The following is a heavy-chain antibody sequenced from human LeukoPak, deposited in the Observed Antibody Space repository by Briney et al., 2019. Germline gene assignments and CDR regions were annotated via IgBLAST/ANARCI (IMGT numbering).Heavy chain of an antibody. CDR2: INPNIGGT. CDR1: GYISTASY. D-gene: IGHD2-15*01. Sequence: ASVKVSCKASGYISTASYIHWVRRAPRQGLEWMGWINPNIGGTSFAKKFQGRVTLTRDTSITTTYLELTGLRSDDTAVYFCARGDCSGVSCYSVDSWGQGTLVTVSS. J-gene: IGHJ4*02. CDR3: ARGDCSGVSCYSVDS. V-gene: IGHV1-2*02.